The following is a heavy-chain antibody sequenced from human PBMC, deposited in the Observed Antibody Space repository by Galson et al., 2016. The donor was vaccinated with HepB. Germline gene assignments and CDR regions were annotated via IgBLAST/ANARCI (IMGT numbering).Heavy chain of an antibody. Sequence: SLRLSCAASGFSFNDFYMSWIRQPPGKALEWISYISHSGNTREYADSVKGRFTVSRDNNKKSVYLQLNSLRAEDTALYYCARDVNNWTGDRRLFDLWGQGTLVAVSS. V-gene: IGHV3-11*01. D-gene: IGHD1-1*01. CDR2: ISHSGNTR. CDR3: ARDVNNWTGDRRLFDL. J-gene: IGHJ4*02. CDR1: GFSFNDFY.